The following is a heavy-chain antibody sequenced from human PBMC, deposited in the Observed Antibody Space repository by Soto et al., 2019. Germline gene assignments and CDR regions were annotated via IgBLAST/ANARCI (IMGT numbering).Heavy chain of an antibody. V-gene: IGHV2-5*01. CDR3: AHLPPFADYNLDY. Sequence: SGPTLVNPTQTLTLTCNFSGFSLSTGGVGVAWVRQPPGKALEWLTLIYWNGETRTSPSLENRLTVTKDASKNQVALTMTNMDPVDTATYYYAHLPPFADYNLDYWGQGIRVTVSS. CDR2: IYWNGET. J-gene: IGHJ4*02. D-gene: IGHD1-20*01. CDR1: GFSLSTGGVG.